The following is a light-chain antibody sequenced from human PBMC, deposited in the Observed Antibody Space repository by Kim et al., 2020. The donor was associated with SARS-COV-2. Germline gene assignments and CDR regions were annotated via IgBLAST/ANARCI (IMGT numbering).Light chain of an antibody. J-gene: IGKJ1*01. CDR3: LQLYTYPRT. Sequence: DIQLTQSPSFLSAFVGDRVTITCRASQDIRNHLAWYQQKAGEAPELLVYAASTLNTGVPSRFSGSGSGTEFTLTISSLQPEDFATYSCLQLYTYPRTFALGTKVDIK. CDR2: AAS. CDR1: QDIRNH. V-gene: IGKV1-9*01.